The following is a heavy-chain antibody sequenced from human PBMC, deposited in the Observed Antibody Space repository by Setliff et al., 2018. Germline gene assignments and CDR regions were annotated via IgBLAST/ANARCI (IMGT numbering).Heavy chain of an antibody. J-gene: IGHJ5*02. CDR1: TYSITNHF. Sequence: SETLSLTCAVSTYSITNHFWGWIRQPPGKGLEWIGCISHSEGTYYNPSLKSRVTISIDTSKNQFSLNLRSVTATDTAVYYCARGNDVRFDPWGQGALVTVSS. D-gene: IGHD1-1*01. CDR3: ARGNDVRFDP. V-gene: IGHV4-38-2*01. CDR2: ISHSEGT.